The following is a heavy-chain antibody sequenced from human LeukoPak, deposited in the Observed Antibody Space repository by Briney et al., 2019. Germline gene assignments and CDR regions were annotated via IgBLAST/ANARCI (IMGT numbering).Heavy chain of an antibody. CDR3: AKWGDYDVLTGYYVPDY. CDR2: ILGSGGST. CDR1: GFTFSNYA. V-gene: IGHV3-23*01. D-gene: IGHD3-9*01. Sequence: GGSLRLSCAASGFTFSNYAMSWVRQAPGKGLEWVSAILGSGGSTYYADSVKGRFTVSRDNSKSTLYLQMSSLRAEDTALYYCAKWGDYDVLTGYYVPDYWGQGTLVTVSS. J-gene: IGHJ4*02.